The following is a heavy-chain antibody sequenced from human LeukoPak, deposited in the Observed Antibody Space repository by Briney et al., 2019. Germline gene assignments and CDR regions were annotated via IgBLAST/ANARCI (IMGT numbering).Heavy chain of an antibody. J-gene: IGHJ4*02. D-gene: IGHD3-10*01. V-gene: IGHV1-2*02. CDR1: GYTFNGYY. Sequence: HGASVKVSCKASGYTFNGYYLHWVRQAPGQGLEWMGWINPDSGGTNSAQKFQGRVTMTRDTSISTAYMELSRLRSDDTAVYYCARLYYYSSGSYYQYYFDYWGQGTLVTVSS. CDR2: INPDSGGT. CDR3: ARLYYYSSGSYYQYYFDY.